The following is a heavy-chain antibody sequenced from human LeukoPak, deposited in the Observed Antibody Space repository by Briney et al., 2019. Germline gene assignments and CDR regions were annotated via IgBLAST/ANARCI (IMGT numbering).Heavy chain of an antibody. CDR2: ISSSSSYI. CDR3: ARDVAAGAYGMDV. V-gene: IGHV3-21*01. CDR1: GFTFSSYS. Sequence: GGSLRLSCAASGFTFSSYSMNWVRQAPGKGLEWVSSISSSSSYIYYADSVRGRLTISRDNAKNSLYLQMNSLRAEDTAVYYCARDVAAGAYGMDVWGQGTTVTVSS. J-gene: IGHJ6*02. D-gene: IGHD6-13*01.